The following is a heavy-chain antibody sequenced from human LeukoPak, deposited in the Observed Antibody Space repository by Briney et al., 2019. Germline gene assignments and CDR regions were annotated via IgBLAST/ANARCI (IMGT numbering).Heavy chain of an antibody. CDR1: GFTFSSYS. V-gene: IGHV3-21*01. D-gene: IGHD3-22*01. Sequence: GGSLRLSCAASGFTFSSYSMNWVRQAPGKGLEWVSSISSSSSYIYYADSVKGRFTISRDNSKNTLYLQMNSLRAEDTAVYYCARESYYYDSSGYYFAGGYDYWGQGTLVTVSS. J-gene: IGHJ4*02. CDR2: ISSSSSYI. CDR3: ARESYYYDSSGYYFAGGYDY.